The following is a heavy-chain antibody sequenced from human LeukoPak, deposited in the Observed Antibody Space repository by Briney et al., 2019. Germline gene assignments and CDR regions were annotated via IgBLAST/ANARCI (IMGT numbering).Heavy chain of an antibody. D-gene: IGHD3-16*02. CDR2: IFYSGST. Sequence: PSETLSLTCTVSGGSISSYYWSWIRQPPGKGLEWIGYIFYSGSTKYNPSLKSQVTISVDTSKNQFSLRLSSVTAADTAVYYCARVSDGQIDRHFDYWGQGTLVTVSS. V-gene: IGHV4-59*01. CDR1: GGSISSYY. CDR3: ARVSDGQIDRHFDY. J-gene: IGHJ4*02.